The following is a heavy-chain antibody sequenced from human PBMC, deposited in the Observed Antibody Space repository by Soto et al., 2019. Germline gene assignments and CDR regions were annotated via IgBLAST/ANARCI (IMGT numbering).Heavy chain of an antibody. J-gene: IGHJ4*02. V-gene: IGHV4-4*02. CDR1: GGSTSSSRW. Sequence: QVVLQESGPRLVKPSGTLSLTCGVSGGSTSSSRWWSWVRQPPGKGLEWLGEVYHTGSAHYNPSLRSRVTISVDRSRNQLSLNVTSVTAADTAVYYCGRDVRRYYSDQFDSWGQGILVTVSS. CDR2: VYHTGSA. CDR3: GRDVRRYYSDQFDS. D-gene: IGHD4-17*01.